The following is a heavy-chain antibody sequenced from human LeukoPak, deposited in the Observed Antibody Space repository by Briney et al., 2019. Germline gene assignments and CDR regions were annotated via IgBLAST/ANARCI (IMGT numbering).Heavy chain of an antibody. J-gene: IGHJ4*02. D-gene: IGHD6-13*01. V-gene: IGHV3-7*05. CDR2: IKQDGSEE. CDR3: AREAAAAHPDF. Sequence: GGSLRLSCAASGFIFSSYWMSWVRQAPGKGLEWVANIKQDGSEEYYVDSVKGRFTISRDNAKNSLYLQMNSLRAEDTAVYYCAREAAAAHPDFWGQGTLVVVSA. CDR1: GFIFSSYW.